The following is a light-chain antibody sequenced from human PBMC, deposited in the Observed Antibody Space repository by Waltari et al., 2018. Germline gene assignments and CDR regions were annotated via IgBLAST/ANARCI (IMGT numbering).Light chain of an antibody. CDR3: QQYPDWPCT. J-gene: IGKJ2*02. V-gene: IGKV3D-15*01. CDR2: GSS. CDR1: LSDTTS. Sequence: DRVMTQSPATLSGAPGESATLFCWASLSDTTSLAWYQQKPGQAPRLLIYGSSTRATVISAICGGSGSGKYFTLTSTRLQSEVSAIYYCQQYPDWPCTFGQGTKLEIK.